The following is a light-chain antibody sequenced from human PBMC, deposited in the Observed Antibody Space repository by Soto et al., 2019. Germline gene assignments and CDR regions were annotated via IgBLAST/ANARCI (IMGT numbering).Light chain of an antibody. CDR3: QQYGIAPRT. CDR2: GAS. V-gene: IGKV3-20*01. CDR1: QRISSTY. J-gene: IGKJ1*01. Sequence: EIVLTQSPGTLSLSPGERVTVSCRASQRISSTYLAWYQQKPGQAPRLLIYGASNRATGIPDRFSGSGSGTDFTLTITRLEPEDLAVYYCQQYGIAPRTFGQGTKVEIK.